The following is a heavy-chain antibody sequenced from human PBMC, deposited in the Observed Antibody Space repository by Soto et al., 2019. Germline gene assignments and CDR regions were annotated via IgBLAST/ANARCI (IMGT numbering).Heavy chain of an antibody. J-gene: IGHJ4*02. V-gene: IGHV6-1*01. CDR1: GDSVSSNSAA. CDR2: TYYRSKWYN. Sequence: QVQLQQSGPALVKPSQTLSLTCAISGDSVSSNSAAWNGIRQSPSRGLEWLGRTYYRSKWYNDYAVSVKSRITLHPATSKNQFSLQLNSVPPKDTAVYYCARDGYSSSYNFDYWGQGTLVTVSS. D-gene: IGHD6-6*01. CDR3: ARDGYSSSYNFDY.